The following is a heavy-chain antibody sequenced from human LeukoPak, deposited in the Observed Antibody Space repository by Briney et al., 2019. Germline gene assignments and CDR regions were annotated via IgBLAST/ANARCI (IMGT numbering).Heavy chain of an antibody. V-gene: IGHV1-18*01. CDR1: GYTFTSYG. J-gene: IGHJ5*02. CDR3: ARDHGIAVACWFDP. Sequence: ASVKVSCKTSGYTFTSYGITWVRQAPGQGLEWMGWISGKNGNTDYAQKFQDRVTMTINIYTSTAYMELRSLRSDDTAVYYCARDHGIAVACWFDPWGQGTLVTVSS. D-gene: IGHD6-19*01. CDR2: ISGKNGNT.